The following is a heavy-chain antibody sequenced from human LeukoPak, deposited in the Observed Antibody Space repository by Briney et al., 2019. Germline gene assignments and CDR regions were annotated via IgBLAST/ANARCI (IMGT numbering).Heavy chain of an antibody. J-gene: IGHJ4*02. CDR2: ISYDGSNK. CDR1: GFTFSSYA. CDR3: AREGQWELPYFDY. V-gene: IGHV3-30-3*01. D-gene: IGHD1-26*01. Sequence: GGSLRLSCAASGFTFSSYAMHWVRQAPGKGLEWVAVISYDGSNKYYADSVKGRFIISRDNSKNTLYLQMNSLRAEDTAVYYCAREGQWELPYFDYWGQGTLVTVSS.